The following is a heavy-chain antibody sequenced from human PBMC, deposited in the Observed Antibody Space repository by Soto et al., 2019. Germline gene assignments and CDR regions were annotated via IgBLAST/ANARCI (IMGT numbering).Heavy chain of an antibody. V-gene: IGHV1-69*01. CDR3: ARSQGSSTSLEIYYYYYYGMDV. D-gene: IGHD2-2*01. CDR1: GGTFSSYA. CDR2: IIHISDTT. Sequence: QVQLVQSGAEVKKPGSSVKVSCKASGGTFSSYAISWVRQAPGQGLEWMGGIIHISDTTNYAQKFQGRVTITADESTSTAYMELSSLRSEDTAVYYCARSQGSSTSLEIYYYYYYGMDVWGQGTTVTVSS. J-gene: IGHJ6*02.